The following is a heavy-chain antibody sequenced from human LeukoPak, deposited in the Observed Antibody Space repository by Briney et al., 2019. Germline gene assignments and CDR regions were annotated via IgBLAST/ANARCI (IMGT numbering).Heavy chain of an antibody. D-gene: IGHD3-16*01. V-gene: IGHV4-39*02. CDR2: IYYSGNT. Sequence: SETLSLTCTVSGVSISSSNSYWGWIRQPPGKGLEWIGSIYYSGNTYYNASLKSQVSISIDTSKNQFSLRLTSVTAADTAVYYCARDLGEDYDPPYAFDIWGQGTMVTVSS. CDR1: GVSISSSNSY. J-gene: IGHJ3*02. CDR3: ARDLGEDYDPPYAFDI.